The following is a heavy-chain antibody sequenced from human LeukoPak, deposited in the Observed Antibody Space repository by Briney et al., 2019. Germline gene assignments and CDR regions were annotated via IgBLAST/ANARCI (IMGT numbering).Heavy chain of an antibody. CDR3: AKDGSGWSAN. Sequence: PGGSLRLSCAASGFTFTTYWMSWVRQAPGKGLEWVANIKQDGSEKYYVDSVKGRFTISRDNAKNSLFLQMNSLRIEDTAVYYCAKDGSGWSANWGQGTLVTVSS. CDR2: IKQDGSEK. CDR1: GFTFTTYW. J-gene: IGHJ4*02. V-gene: IGHV3-7*03. D-gene: IGHD6-19*01.